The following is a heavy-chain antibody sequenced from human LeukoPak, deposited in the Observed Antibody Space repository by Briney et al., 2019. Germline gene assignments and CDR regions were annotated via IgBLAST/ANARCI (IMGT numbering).Heavy chain of an antibody. Sequence: GGSLRLSCAASGFTFSSYSMNWVRQAPGKGLEWVSSISSSSSYIYYADSVKGRFTISRDNAKNSLYLKMNSLRAEDTAVYYCARDDHLDAFDIWGQGTMVTVSS. J-gene: IGHJ3*02. CDR1: GFTFSSYS. V-gene: IGHV3-21*01. CDR2: ISSSSSYI. CDR3: ARDDHLDAFDI.